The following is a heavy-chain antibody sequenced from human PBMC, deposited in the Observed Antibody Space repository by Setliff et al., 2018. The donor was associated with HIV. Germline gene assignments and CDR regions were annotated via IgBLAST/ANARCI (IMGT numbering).Heavy chain of an antibody. CDR2: INAGNGNT. D-gene: IGHD6-6*01. CDR1: GYTFTNYA. CDR3: VTGSAARPFDY. V-gene: IGHV1-3*01. J-gene: IGHJ4*02. Sequence: GASVKVSCKASGYTFTNYAMHWVRQAPGQRLEWMGWINAGNGNTKYSQKFQGRVTITRDTSASTAYMELSSLRSEDTAVYYYVTGSAARPFDYWGQGTLVTVSS.